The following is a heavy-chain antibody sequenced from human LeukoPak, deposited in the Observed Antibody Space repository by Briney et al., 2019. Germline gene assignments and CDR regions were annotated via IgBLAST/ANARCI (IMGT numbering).Heavy chain of an antibody. CDR3: AREGYSNAFDI. J-gene: IGHJ3*02. CDR2: INHSGST. V-gene: IGHV4-34*01. CDR1: GGSFSGYY. Sequence: SETLSLTCAVCGGSFSGYYWSWIRQPPGKGLEWIGEINHSGSTNYNPSLKSRVTISVDTSKNQFSLKLSSVTAADTAVYYCAREGYSNAFDIWGQGTMVTVSS. D-gene: IGHD3-22*01.